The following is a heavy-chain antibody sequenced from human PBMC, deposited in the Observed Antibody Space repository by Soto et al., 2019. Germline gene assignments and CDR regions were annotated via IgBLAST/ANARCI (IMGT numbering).Heavy chain of an antibody. CDR1: GFTLSSYE. CDR2: ISSSGSTR. Sequence: GGSLRLSCAASGFTLSSYEMNWVRQAPGKGLEWISYISSSGSTRYYADSVKGRFTISRDNAKKSLFLQMNSLRAEDTALYHCARGSWSAYELYYGMDVWGQGTTVTVSS. V-gene: IGHV3-48*03. CDR3: ARGSWSAYELYYGMDV. D-gene: IGHD3-3*01. J-gene: IGHJ6*02.